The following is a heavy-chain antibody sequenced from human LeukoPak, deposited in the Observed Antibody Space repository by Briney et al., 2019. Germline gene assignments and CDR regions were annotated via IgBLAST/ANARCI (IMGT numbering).Heavy chain of an antibody. J-gene: IGHJ5*02. D-gene: IGHD1-7*01. CDR2: IYYSGST. Sequence: PSETLSLTCTVSGGSISSGGYYWSWIRQHPGKGLEWIGYIYYSGSTYYNPSLKSRVTISVDTSKNQFSLKLSSVTAADTAVYYCARVAWNYALLLDPWGQGTLVTVSS. V-gene: IGHV4-31*03. CDR1: GGSISSGGYY. CDR3: ARVAWNYALLLDP.